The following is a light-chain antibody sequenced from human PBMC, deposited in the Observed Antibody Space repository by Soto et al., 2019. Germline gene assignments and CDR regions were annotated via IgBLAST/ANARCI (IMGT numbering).Light chain of an antibody. V-gene: IGKV2-28*01. CDR3: MQALQTPYT. CDR2: LGF. J-gene: IGKJ2*01. Sequence: EIVMTHSPPSLTVTPGEPASISCRSSQRLLHSNGNNFLDWYLQMPGQSPQLLIYLGFNRASGVPDRVSGSGAGTDFTLKISRVEAEDVGVYYCMQALQTPYTFGQGTKVDIK. CDR1: QRLLHSNGNNF.